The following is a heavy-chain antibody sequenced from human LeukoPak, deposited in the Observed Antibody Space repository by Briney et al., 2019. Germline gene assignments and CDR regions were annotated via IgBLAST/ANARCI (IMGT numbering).Heavy chain of an antibody. Sequence: GRSLRLSCAASGFTFSSYAMHWVRQAPGKGLEWVAVISYDGSNKYYADSVKGRFTISRDNSKNTLYLQMNSLRAEDTAVYYCAKGGYEYDSSGHNYLHYWGQGTLVTVSS. V-gene: IGHV3-30*04. CDR2: ISYDGSNK. J-gene: IGHJ4*02. CDR1: GFTFSSYA. D-gene: IGHD3-22*01. CDR3: AKGGYEYDSSGHNYLHY.